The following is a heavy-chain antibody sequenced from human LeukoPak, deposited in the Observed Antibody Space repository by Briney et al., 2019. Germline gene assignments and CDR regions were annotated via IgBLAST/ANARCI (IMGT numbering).Heavy chain of an antibody. CDR3: ANTPHYYDSSGYYDADFDY. CDR2: ISGSGGST. D-gene: IGHD3-22*01. J-gene: IGHJ4*02. V-gene: IGHV3-23*01. Sequence: GGSLRLSCAASGLTFSSYAMSWVRQAPGKGLEWVSAISGSGGSTYYTDSVKGRFTISRDNSKNTLYLQMNSLRAEDTAVYYCANTPHYYDSSGYYDADFDYWGQGTLVTVSS. CDR1: GLTFSSYA.